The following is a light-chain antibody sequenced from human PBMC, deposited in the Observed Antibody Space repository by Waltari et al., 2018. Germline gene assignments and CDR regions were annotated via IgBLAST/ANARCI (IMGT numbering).Light chain of an antibody. V-gene: IGKV1-5*03. Sequence: DIQMTQSPSTLSASVGDRVTITCRASQSFLDWLAWYQQKPGKAPKLRVYKTSSLKSGVPSRFSGSASGTEFTLTISSLQPDDFATYYCQRYESYPFTFGRGTTLEIK. J-gene: IGKJ2*01. CDR1: QSFLDW. CDR3: QRYESYPFT. CDR2: KTS.